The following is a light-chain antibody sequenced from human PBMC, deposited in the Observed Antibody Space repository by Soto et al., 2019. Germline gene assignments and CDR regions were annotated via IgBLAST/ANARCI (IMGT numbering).Light chain of an antibody. Sequence: QSALTQPASVSGSPGQSITISCTGTSSDVGGYNFVSWYQQHPGKAPKLIIYAVNNRPSGVSGRFSGSKSGNTASLTISGLQPEDEADYYCSSYATITTLVLFGGGTKVTVL. V-gene: IGLV2-14*01. CDR3: SSYATITTLVL. CDR2: AVN. J-gene: IGLJ3*02. CDR1: SSDVGGYNF.